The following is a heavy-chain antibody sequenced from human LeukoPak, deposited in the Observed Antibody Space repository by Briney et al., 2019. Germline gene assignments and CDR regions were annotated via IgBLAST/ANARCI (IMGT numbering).Heavy chain of an antibody. CDR3: AKGWWDYDILTGYTYYGMDV. D-gene: IGHD3-9*01. V-gene: IGHV3-23*01. J-gene: IGHJ6*02. CDR1: GFTFSSYA. Sequence: PGGSLRLSCAASGFTFSSYAMSWVRQAPGKGLEWVSAISGSGGSTYYADSVKGRFTISRDNSKNTLCLQMNSLRAEDTAVYYCAKGWWDYDILTGYTYYGMDVWGQGTTVTVSS. CDR2: ISGSGGST.